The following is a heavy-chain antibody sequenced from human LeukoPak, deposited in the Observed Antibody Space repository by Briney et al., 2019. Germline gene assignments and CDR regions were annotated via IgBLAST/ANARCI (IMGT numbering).Heavy chain of an antibody. J-gene: IGHJ4*02. D-gene: IGHD5-18*01. V-gene: IGHV3-23*01. CDR3: AAKGYSYGYVFDY. CDR2: VRGGSRNT. CDR1: GFSFSSYA. Sequence: GGSLRLSCAASGFSFSSYAMSWVRQAPGKGLEWVSAVRGGSRNTYYADSVKGRFTISRDNAKNSLYLQMNSLRAEDTTVYYCAAKGYSYGYVFDYWGQGTLVTVSS.